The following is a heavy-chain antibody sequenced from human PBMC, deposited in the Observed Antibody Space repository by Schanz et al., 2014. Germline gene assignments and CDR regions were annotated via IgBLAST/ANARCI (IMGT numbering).Heavy chain of an antibody. J-gene: IGHJ4*02. CDR3: ARAQEHNTDYTSSRLFDY. Sequence: QMHLAESGGGVVQPGRSLRLSCAASGAASGFTFSNYAMHWVRQSPGKGLEWVAVISYDEATKHYADSVKGRFTISRDNSKNTLYLEMTSLRVEDTAVYYCARAQEHNTDYTSSRLFDYWGQGTLVTVSS. V-gene: IGHV3-30*04. D-gene: IGHD6-13*01. CDR2: ISYDEATK. CDR1: GFTFSNYA.